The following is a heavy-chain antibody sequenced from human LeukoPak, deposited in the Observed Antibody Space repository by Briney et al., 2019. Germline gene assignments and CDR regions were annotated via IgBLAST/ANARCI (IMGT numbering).Heavy chain of an antibody. V-gene: IGHV3-7*03. D-gene: IGHD3-16*01. Sequence: RPGGSLRLSCAVYGITFSRFWIGSARQAGGRGLQWVTNINQDRSEKHYVDSVKGRFTISRDNAESSRYLQMNSLRAEDTAVYYCASGGHLDYWGQGALVTVAS. CDR1: GITFSRFW. CDR3: ASGGHLDY. CDR2: INQDRSEK. J-gene: IGHJ4*02.